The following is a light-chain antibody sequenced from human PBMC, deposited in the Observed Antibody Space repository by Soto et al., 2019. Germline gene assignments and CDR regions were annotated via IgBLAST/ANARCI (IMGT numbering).Light chain of an antibody. CDR1: SSDIGAHNF. Sequence: QSALTQPASVSGSPGQAITVSCSGTSSDIGAHNFVSWYQQHPGKAPKLIIYEVINRPSGVSDRFSGSKSGNTASLTISGLQSEDEADYYCNSYATSNTFVFGSGTKVT. J-gene: IGLJ1*01. CDR2: EVI. CDR3: NSYATSNTFV. V-gene: IGLV2-14*03.